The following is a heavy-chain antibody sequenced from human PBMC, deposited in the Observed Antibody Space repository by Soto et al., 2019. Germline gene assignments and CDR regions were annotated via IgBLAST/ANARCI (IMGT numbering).Heavy chain of an antibody. Sequence: VASVKVSCKASGYTFTSYGIRWVRQAPGQGLEWMGWISAYNGNTNYAQKLQGRVTMTTGTSTSTAYLELRSLRSDDTAVYYCSFCYSGGPPDAFDICTQRSMVTVSS. D-gene: IGHD1-26*01. V-gene: IGHV1-18*04. CDR3: SFCYSGGPPDAFDI. CDR1: GYTFTSYG. J-gene: IGHJ3*02. CDR2: ISAYNGNT.